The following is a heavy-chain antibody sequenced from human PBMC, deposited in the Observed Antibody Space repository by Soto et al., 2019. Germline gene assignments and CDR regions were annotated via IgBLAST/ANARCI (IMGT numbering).Heavy chain of an antibody. CDR2: VYNSGST. J-gene: IGHJ4*02. Sequence: KSSETLSLTCTASGVSISGNYWTWIRQPPGKGLEWIGYVYNSGSTNYNPSLKSRVTISEDTSKNQLSLKVNSMTAADTAVYYCARYRREAAAGYTLDYWGQGILVTVSS. V-gene: IGHV4-59*01. CDR3: ARYRREAAAGYTLDY. CDR1: GVSISGNY. D-gene: IGHD6-13*01.